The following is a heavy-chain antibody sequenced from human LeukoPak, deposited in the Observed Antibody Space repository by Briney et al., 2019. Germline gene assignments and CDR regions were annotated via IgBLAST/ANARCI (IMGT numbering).Heavy chain of an antibody. CDR2: ISGSGGST. D-gene: IGHD4-17*01. J-gene: IGHJ1*01. CDR1: GFTFSSYA. CDR3: AKDPPNTVAEYFQH. Sequence: GGSLRLSCAASGFTFSSYAMSWVRQAPGKGLEWVSVISGSGGSTYYADSVKGRFTISRDNSKNTLYLQMNSLRAEDRAVYYCAKDPPNTVAEYFQHWGQGTLVTVSS. V-gene: IGHV3-23*01.